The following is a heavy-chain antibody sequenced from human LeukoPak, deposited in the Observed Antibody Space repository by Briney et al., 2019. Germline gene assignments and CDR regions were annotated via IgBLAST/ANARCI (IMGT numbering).Heavy chain of an antibody. V-gene: IGHV4-59*08. J-gene: IGHJ4*02. CDR3: ANYDFWSGHGGGY. Sequence: SETLSLTCTVSGGSISSYYWSWIRQPPGKGLEWIGYIYYSGSTNYNPSLKSRVTISVDTSKNQFSLKLSSVTAADTAVYYCANYDFWSGHGGGYWGQGTLVTVSS. CDR2: IYYSGST. D-gene: IGHD3-3*01. CDR1: GGSISSYY.